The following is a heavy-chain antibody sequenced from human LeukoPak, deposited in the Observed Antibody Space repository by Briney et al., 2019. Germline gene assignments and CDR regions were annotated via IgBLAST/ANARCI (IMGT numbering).Heavy chain of an antibody. CDR1: GFSFSSYA. Sequence: GGSLRLSCAASGFSFSSYAMHWVRQAPGKGLEWVAVISFDGTNKYYADSVKGRLTISRDNSENTLHLQMNSLRAEDTAVYFCAREVAVSGTENGAFNVWGPGTTVTVSS. CDR2: ISFDGTNK. D-gene: IGHD6-19*01. V-gene: IGHV3-30-3*01. CDR3: AREVAVSGTENGAFNV. J-gene: IGHJ6*02.